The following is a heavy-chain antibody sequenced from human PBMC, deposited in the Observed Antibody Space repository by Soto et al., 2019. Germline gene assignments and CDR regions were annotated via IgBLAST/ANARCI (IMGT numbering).Heavy chain of an antibody. V-gene: IGHV1-69*13. CDR3: ARDESTIFGVVIKDYYGMDV. CDR1: GGTFSSYA. Sequence: GASVKVSCKASGGTFSSYAISWVRQAPGQGLEWMGGIIPIFGTANYAQKFQGRVTITADESTSTAYMELSSLRSEDTAVYYCARDESTIFGVVIKDYYGMDVWGQGTTVTVSS. J-gene: IGHJ6*02. CDR2: IIPIFGTA. D-gene: IGHD3-3*01.